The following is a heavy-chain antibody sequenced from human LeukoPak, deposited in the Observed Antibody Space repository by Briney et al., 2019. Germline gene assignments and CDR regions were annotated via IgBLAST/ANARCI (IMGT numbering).Heavy chain of an antibody. CDR2: IYYSGST. CDR3: ARIPGYCRGGSCSSIYFDS. D-gene: IGHD2-15*01. CDR1: DGSISSSTYY. Sequence: SETLSLTCTVSDGSISSSTYYWGWIRQPPGKGLEWIGNIYYSGSTYYNPSLKSRLTISVDTSKNQFSLRLSSVTAADTAVYYCARIPGYCRGGSCSSIYFDSWGQGTLVTVSS. J-gene: IGHJ4*02. V-gene: IGHV4-39*01.